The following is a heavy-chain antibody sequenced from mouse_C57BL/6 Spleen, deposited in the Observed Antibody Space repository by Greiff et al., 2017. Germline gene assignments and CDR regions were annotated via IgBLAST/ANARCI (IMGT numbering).Heavy chain of an antibody. J-gene: IGHJ2*01. Sequence: QVQLKQSGAELAKPGASVKLSCKASGYTFTSYWMYWVKQRPGQGLEWIGNLNPSSGYTKYNHKFKDKDTLTAAKSSSTAYMQLSSLTSEDAAVDYGAREGVSFDYWGQGTTLTVAS. CDR3: AREGVSFDY. CDR1: GYTFTSYW. CDR2: LNPSSGYT. V-gene: IGHV1-7*01.